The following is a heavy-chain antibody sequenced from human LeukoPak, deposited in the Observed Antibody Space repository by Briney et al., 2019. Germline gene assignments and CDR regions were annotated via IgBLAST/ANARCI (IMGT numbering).Heavy chain of an antibody. V-gene: IGHV3-9*01. D-gene: IGHD1-26*01. Sequence: GGSLRLSCAASGFTFSSYAMSWVRQAPGRGLEWVSGISWNSGSIGYADSVKGRFTISRDNAKNSLYLQMNSLRAEDTALYYCAKDTWSTTYSGSGPGAFDYWGQGTLVTVSS. CDR2: ISWNSGSI. J-gene: IGHJ4*02. CDR3: AKDTWSTTYSGSGPGAFDY. CDR1: GFTFSSYA.